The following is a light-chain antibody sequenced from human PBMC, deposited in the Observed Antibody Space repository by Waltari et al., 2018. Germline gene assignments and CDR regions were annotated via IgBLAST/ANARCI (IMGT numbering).Light chain of an antibody. CDR3: QQYGRSPWT. V-gene: IGKV3-20*01. J-gene: IGKJ1*01. Sequence: FVLTQSPGTLSLSPGERVTLSCRASQSVSSNYLAWYQQKPGQAPRLLIYDASNRATGIADMFSGSESETDFTLTISRLEPEDVAVYYCQQYGRSPWTFGQGTKVEIK. CDR1: QSVSSNY. CDR2: DAS.